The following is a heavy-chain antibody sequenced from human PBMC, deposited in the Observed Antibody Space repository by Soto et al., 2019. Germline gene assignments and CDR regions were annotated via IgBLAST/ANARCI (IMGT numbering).Heavy chain of an antibody. CDR3: ASVDYYDSSGYQY. CDR2: INWNGGST. Sequence: GGSLRLSCAASGFTFDDYGMSWVRQAPGKGLEWVSGINWNGGSTGYADPVNGRFTISRDNAKNSLYLQMNSLRAEDTALYYCASVDYYDSSGYQYWGQGTLVTVSS. J-gene: IGHJ4*02. V-gene: IGHV3-20*04. D-gene: IGHD3-22*01. CDR1: GFTFDDYG.